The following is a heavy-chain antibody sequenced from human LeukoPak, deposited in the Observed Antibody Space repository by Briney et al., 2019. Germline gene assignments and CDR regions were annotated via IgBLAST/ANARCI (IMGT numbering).Heavy chain of an antibody. V-gene: IGHV3-48*03. Sequence: PGGSLRLSCAASGFTFSSYEMNWVRQTPGKGLEWVSYISGSGTTKYYADSVKGRFTVSRDNAKNSLYLQMNSLRAEDTAVYYCARVGYRYTFDYWGQGTLVTVSS. J-gene: IGHJ4*02. CDR1: GFTFSSYE. D-gene: IGHD5-18*01. CDR3: ARVGYRYTFDY. CDR2: ISGSGTTK.